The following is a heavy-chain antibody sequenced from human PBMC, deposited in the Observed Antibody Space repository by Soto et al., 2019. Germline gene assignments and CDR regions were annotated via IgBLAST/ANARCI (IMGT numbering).Heavy chain of an antibody. J-gene: IGHJ1*01. V-gene: IGHV3-23*01. CDR3: ARDQAAGGTISRYFQD. Sequence: EVQLLESGGGLVQPEGSLRLSCEASGFTFSSYAMSWVRQAPGKGLEWGSGISGGGSTTYYADSVKGRFTISRDNSKNTLYLQLNSLRAEDTAVYYCARDQAAGGTISRYFQDWGQGTLVTVSS. CDR1: GFTFSSYA. CDR2: ISGGGSTT. D-gene: IGHD6-13*01.